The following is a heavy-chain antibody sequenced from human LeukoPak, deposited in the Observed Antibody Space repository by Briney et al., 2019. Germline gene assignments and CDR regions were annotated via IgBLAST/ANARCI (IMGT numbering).Heavy chain of an antibody. CDR1: GGPISSSSYY. V-gene: IGHV4-39*01. Sequence: PSETLSLTCTVSGGPISSSSYYWGWIRQPPGKGLEWIGSIYYSGSTYYNPSLKSRVTISVDTSKNQFSLKLSSVTAADTAVYYCARLDYYDSSGYYYYYMDVWGKGTTVTVSS. D-gene: IGHD3-22*01. CDR2: IYYSGST. CDR3: ARLDYYDSSGYYYYYMDV. J-gene: IGHJ6*03.